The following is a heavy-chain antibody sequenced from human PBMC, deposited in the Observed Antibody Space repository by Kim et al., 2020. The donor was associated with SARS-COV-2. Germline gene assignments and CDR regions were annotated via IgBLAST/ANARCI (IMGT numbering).Heavy chain of an antibody. D-gene: IGHD6-13*01. Sequence: DTGKAQFTCSRDKSRNTVYLQMNSLRAEDTAVYYCAKSIAAAGHYYYGMDVWGQGTTVTVSS. J-gene: IGHJ6*02. V-gene: IGHV3-23*01. CDR3: AKSIAAAGHYYYGMDV.